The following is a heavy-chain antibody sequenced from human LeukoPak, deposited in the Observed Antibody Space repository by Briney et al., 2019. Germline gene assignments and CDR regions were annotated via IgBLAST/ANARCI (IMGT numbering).Heavy chain of an antibody. CDR3: AKPSGTGTMAYYYYYMYF. D-gene: IGHD1-1*01. CDR1: GFTFSSYP. Sequence: GGSLSLFCAASGFTFSSYPMSWVRQAPGKGLEWVSAITGSGGSTYSADSVKGRFTISRDNSKNTLYLQMNSLRAEDTAVYYCAKPSGTGTMAYYYYYMYFWGKGTTVTVSS. V-gene: IGHV3-23*01. CDR2: ITGSGGST. J-gene: IGHJ6*03.